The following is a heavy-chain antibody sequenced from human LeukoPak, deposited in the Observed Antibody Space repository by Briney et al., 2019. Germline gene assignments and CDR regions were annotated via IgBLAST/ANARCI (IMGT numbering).Heavy chain of an antibody. CDR1: GYTFTSYD. V-gene: IGHV1-8*01. D-gene: IGHD6-13*01. CDR3: ARTLYIAAAPGGFDY. Sequence: ASVKVSCKASGYTFTSYDINWVRQATGQGLEWMGWMNPNSGNTGYAQKFQGRVTMTRNTSISTAYMELSRLRSDDSAVYYCARTLYIAAAPGGFDYWGQGTLVTVSS. CDR2: MNPNSGNT. J-gene: IGHJ4*02.